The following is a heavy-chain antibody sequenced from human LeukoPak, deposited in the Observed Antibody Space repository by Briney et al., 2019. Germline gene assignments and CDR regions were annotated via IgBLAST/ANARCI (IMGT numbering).Heavy chain of an antibody. J-gene: IGHJ2*01. V-gene: IGHV4-59*01. CDR3: ARAPDYYDSSWYFDL. D-gene: IGHD3-22*01. CDR1: GGSISSYY. CDR2: IYYSGST. Sequence: KPSETLSLTCTVSGGSISSYYWSWIRQPPGKGLEWIGYIYYSGSTNYNPSLKSRVTIPVDTSKNQFSLKLSSVTAADTAVYYCARAPDYYDSSWYFDLWGRGTLVTVSS.